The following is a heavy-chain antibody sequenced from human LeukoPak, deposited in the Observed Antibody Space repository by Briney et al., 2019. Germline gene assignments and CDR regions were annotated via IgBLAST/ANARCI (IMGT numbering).Heavy chain of an antibody. D-gene: IGHD3-22*01. J-gene: IGHJ4*02. CDR2: IIPIFGTA. CDR3: ARDAGAGDYYDSSGYYQYYSDY. CDR1: GGTFSSYA. V-gene: IGHV1-69*13. Sequence: GASVKVSCKASGGTFSSYAISWVRQAPGQGLEWMGGIIPIFGTANYAQKFQGRVTITADESTSTAYMELSSLRSEDTAVYYCARDAGAGDYYDSSGYYQYYSDYWGQGTLVTVSS.